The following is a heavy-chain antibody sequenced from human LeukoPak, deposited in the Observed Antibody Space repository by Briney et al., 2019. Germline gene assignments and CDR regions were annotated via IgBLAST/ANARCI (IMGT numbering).Heavy chain of an antibody. CDR1: GYTFTSYG. V-gene: IGHV1-18*03. Sequence: ASVKVSCKASGYTFTSYGISWVRQAPGQGLEWMGWISAYNGNTNYAQKLQGRVTMTTDTSTSTAYMELRSLRSDDMAVYYCAREGGTNYYYYYMDVWGKGTTVTVSS. CDR2: ISAYNGNT. J-gene: IGHJ6*03. D-gene: IGHD1-26*01. CDR3: AREGGTNYYYYYMDV.